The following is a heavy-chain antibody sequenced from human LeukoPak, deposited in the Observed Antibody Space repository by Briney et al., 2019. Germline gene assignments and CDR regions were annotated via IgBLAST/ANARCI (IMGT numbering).Heavy chain of an antibody. D-gene: IGHD4-23*01. J-gene: IGHJ4*02. V-gene: IGHV3-21*01. CDR2: ISSSGSSI. CDR1: GFTFSSYS. CDR3: ARFGYGGKVDY. Sequence: PGGSLRLSCAASGFTFSSYSMNWVRQAPGKGLQWVSSISSSGSSIYYADSLKGRFTISRDNAKNSLFLQMNSLRAEDTALYYCARFGYGGKVDYWGQGTLVTVSS.